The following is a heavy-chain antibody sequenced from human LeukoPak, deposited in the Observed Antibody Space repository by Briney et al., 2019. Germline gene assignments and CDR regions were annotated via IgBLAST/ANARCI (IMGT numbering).Heavy chain of an antibody. Sequence: ASVKVSCKASGYTFTSYDINWVRQATGQGLEWMGWMNPNSGNTGYAQKFQGRVTMTRNTSISTAYMELSSLRSEDTAVYYCARGYGAFYSSSWYGWFDPWGQGTLDTVPT. CDR3: ARGYGAFYSSSWYGWFDP. J-gene: IGHJ5*02. CDR1: GYTFTSYD. CDR2: MNPNSGNT. D-gene: IGHD6-13*01. V-gene: IGHV1-8*01.